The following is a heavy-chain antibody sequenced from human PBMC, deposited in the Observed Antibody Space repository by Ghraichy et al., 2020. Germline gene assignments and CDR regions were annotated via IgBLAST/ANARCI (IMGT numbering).Heavy chain of an antibody. V-gene: IGHV1-2*04. J-gene: IGHJ6*02. Sequence: ASVKVSCKASGYTFTGYYMHWVRQAPGQGLEWMGWINPNSGGTNYAQKFQGWVTMTRDTSISTAYMELSRLRSDDTAVYYCARDRYRGFGEFDYYYYGMDVWGQGTTVTVSS. CDR2: INPNSGGT. CDR1: GYTFTGYY. CDR3: ARDRYRGFGEFDYYYYGMDV. D-gene: IGHD3-10*01.